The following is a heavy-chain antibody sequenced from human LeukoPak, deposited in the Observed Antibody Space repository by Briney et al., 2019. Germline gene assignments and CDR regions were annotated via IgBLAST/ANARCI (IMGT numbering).Heavy chain of an antibody. Sequence: GGTLRLSCVGSGFSFSTYGMTWVRHAPGKGLEWVSSVSSSGETTYYADSVKGRFTISRDNSKSTLYLQMNSLRAEDTALYYCAKAATTVRLVHYMDVWGKGTTVTVSS. CDR1: GFSFSTYG. V-gene: IGHV3-23*01. CDR2: VSSSGETT. J-gene: IGHJ6*03. D-gene: IGHD1-26*01. CDR3: AKAATTVRLVHYMDV.